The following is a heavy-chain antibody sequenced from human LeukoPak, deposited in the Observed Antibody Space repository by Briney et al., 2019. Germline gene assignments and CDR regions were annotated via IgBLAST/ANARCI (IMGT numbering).Heavy chain of an antibody. CDR3: VRGAGGTYDY. Sequence: GGSLRLSCAASGFTFSSYGMHWVRQAPGKGLEYVSAINPNGGSTYYANPVKGRFTVSRDNSKNTLYLQMGSLRAEDMAVYYCVRGAGGTYDYWGQGTLVTVSS. V-gene: IGHV3-64*01. CDR2: INPNGGST. J-gene: IGHJ4*02. CDR1: GFTFSSYG.